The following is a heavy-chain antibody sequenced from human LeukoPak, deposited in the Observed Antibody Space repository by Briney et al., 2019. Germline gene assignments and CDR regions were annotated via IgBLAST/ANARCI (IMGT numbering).Heavy chain of an antibody. Sequence: SVKVSCKASGGTSSSYAISWVRQAPGQGLEWMGGIIPIFGTANYAQKFQGRVTITADKSTSTAYMELSSLRSEDTAVYYCARISIAAAGTGEDYYYYGMDVWGKGTTVTVSS. CDR1: GGTSSSYA. D-gene: IGHD6-13*01. CDR2: IIPIFGTA. CDR3: ARISIAAAGTGEDYYYYGMDV. V-gene: IGHV1-69*06. J-gene: IGHJ6*04.